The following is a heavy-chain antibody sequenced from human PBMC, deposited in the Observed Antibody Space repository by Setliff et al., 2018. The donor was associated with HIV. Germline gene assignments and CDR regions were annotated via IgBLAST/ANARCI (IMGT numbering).Heavy chain of an antibody. CDR3: ARVSGYGLRGFDP. D-gene: IGHD5-12*01. V-gene: IGHV3-66*02. CDR1: GFTFSDYY. J-gene: IGHJ5*02. CDR2: IYSGGST. Sequence: PGGSLRLSCAASGFTFSDYYMSWVRQAPGKGLEWVSAIYSGGSTNYADFVKGRFTISRDSSKNTLDLQMNSLRGEDTAVYYCARVSGYGLRGFDPWGQGTLVTVS.